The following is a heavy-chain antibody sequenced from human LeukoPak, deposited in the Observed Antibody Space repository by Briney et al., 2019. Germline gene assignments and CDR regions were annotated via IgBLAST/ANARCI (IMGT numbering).Heavy chain of an antibody. CDR3: ATLPSTT. V-gene: IGHV4-39*01. CDR1: GGSVSSSSYY. Sequence: SETLSLTCTVSGGSVSSSSYYWGWIRQPPGKGLEWVGTIYYRGSTYYNASLKSRVTISVDTSRNQFSLELTFVTAADTAVYYCATLPSTTWGQGTLVTVSS. J-gene: IGHJ5*02. CDR2: IYYRGST. D-gene: IGHD5/OR15-5a*01.